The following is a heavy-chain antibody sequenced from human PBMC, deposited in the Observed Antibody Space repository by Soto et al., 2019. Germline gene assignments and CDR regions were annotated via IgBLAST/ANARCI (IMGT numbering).Heavy chain of an antibody. D-gene: IGHD6-25*01. CDR1: GYTFTSYG. CDR3: ARSVSGAAYYYHGLDV. CDR2: ISTYNGNT. V-gene: IGHV1-18*04. J-gene: IGHJ6*01. Sequence: QVQLVQSGAEVKKPGASVKVSCKASGYTFTSYGFSWVRQAPGQGLEWMGWISTYNGNTNYAQKLQGRVTMTTDTSTSTAYMELRSLRSDDTAVYYCARSVSGAAYYYHGLDVWGHGTTVNVSS.